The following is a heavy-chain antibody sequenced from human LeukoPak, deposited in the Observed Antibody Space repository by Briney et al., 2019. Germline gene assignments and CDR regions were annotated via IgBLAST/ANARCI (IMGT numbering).Heavy chain of an antibody. CDR2: IYYSGST. J-gene: IGHJ4*02. Sequence: SETLSLTCAVYGGSFSGYYWSWIRQPPGKGLEWIGSIYYSGSTYYNPSLKSRVTISVDTSKNQFSLKLSSVTAADTAVYYCARRGSGWYYFDYWGQGTLVTVSS. CDR1: GGSFSGYY. CDR3: ARRGSGWYYFDY. V-gene: IGHV4-34*01. D-gene: IGHD6-19*01.